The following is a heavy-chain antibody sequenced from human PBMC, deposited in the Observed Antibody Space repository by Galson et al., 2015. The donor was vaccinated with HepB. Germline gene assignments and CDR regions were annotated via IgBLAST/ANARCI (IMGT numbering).Heavy chain of an antibody. Sequence: SLRLSCAASGFTFSSYSMNWVRQAPGKGLEWVAVISYDGSNKYYADSVKGRFTISRDNSKNTLYLQMNSLRAEDTAVYYCAKDFKSSGYSVDYWGQGTLVTVSS. CDR1: GFTFSSYS. V-gene: IGHV3-30*18. CDR2: ISYDGSNK. J-gene: IGHJ4*02. CDR3: AKDFKSSGYSVDY. D-gene: IGHD3-22*01.